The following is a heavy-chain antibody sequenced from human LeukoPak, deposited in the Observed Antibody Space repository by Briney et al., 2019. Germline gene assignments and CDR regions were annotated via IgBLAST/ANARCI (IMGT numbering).Heavy chain of an antibody. Sequence: GGSLRLSCAASGFTFSSYWMSWVRQAPGKGLEWVANIKQDGSEKYYVDSVKGRFTISRDNAKNSLYLQMNSLRVEDTATYFCARRGTDASFSFFDVWGQGTMVTVSS. D-gene: IGHD1-1*01. J-gene: IGHJ3*01. CDR1: GFTFSSYW. CDR3: ARRGTDASFSFFDV. V-gene: IGHV3-7*01. CDR2: IKQDGSEK.